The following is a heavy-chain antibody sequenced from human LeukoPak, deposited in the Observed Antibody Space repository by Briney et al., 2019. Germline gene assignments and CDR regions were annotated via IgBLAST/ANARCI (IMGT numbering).Heavy chain of an antibody. CDR1: GGSFSGYY. V-gene: IGHV4-34*01. J-gene: IGHJ5*02. Sequence: SETLSLTCAVYGGSFSGYYWSWIRQPPGKGLEWIGEINHSGSTNYNPSLKSPVTISVDTSKNQFSLKLSSVTAADTAVYYCARGRRYCSSTSCYSFGHWFDPWGQGTLVTVSS. CDR2: INHSGST. D-gene: IGHD2-2*01. CDR3: ARGRRYCSSTSCYSFGHWFDP.